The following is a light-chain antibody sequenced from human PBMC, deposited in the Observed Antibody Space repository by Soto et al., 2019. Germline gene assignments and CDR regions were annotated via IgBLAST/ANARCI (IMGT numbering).Light chain of an antibody. CDR1: QSISNW. V-gene: IGKV1-5*01. Sequence: DIQMTQSPSTLSASIGDRVTITCRASQSISNWLAWLQQTPGKAPKVLXFDASNLGSGVPSRFSGSGSGTEFTLTISSLQPGDFGNYYCQQYNSYSPWTFGQGTKVDIK. CDR2: DAS. J-gene: IGKJ1*01. CDR3: QQYNSYSPWT.